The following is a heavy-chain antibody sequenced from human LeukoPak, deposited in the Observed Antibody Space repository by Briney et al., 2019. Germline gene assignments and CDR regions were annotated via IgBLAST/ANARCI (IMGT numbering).Heavy chain of an antibody. V-gene: IGHV4-39*07. J-gene: IGHJ5*02. Sequence: PSETLSLTCTVSGGSISSSSYYWGWIRQPPGKGLEWIGSIYYSGSTYYNPSLKSRVTISVDTSKNQFSLKLSSVTAADTAVYYCARRNYYDSSGYYPWFDPWGQGTLVTVSS. CDR2: IYYSGST. D-gene: IGHD3-22*01. CDR3: ARRNYYDSSGYYPWFDP. CDR1: GGSISSSSYY.